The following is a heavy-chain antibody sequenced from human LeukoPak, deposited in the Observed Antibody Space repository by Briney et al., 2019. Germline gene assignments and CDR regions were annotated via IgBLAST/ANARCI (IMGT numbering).Heavy chain of an antibody. CDR2: INHSGST. J-gene: IGHJ4*02. CDR1: GGSFSGYY. Sequence: PSETLSLTCAVYGGSFSGYYWSWIRQPPGKGLEWIGEINHSGSTNYNPSLKSRVTISVDTSKNQFSLTLSSVTAADTAVYYCASGSVRYYYDSSGSATFDYWGQGTLVTVSS. V-gene: IGHV4-34*01. D-gene: IGHD3-22*01. CDR3: ASGSVRYYYDSSGSATFDY.